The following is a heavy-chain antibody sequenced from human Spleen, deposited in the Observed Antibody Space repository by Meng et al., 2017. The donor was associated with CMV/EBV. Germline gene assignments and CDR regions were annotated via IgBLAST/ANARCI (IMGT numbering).Heavy chain of an antibody. CDR3: ARGATTYYDILTGPSDY. CDR1: GDYLTSYP. J-gene: IGHJ4*02. D-gene: IGHD3-9*01. V-gene: IGHV1-46*01. CDR2: IHPSGGSK. Sequence: VQRVHDRRELKKDGDLLKVYGKEPGDYLTSYPMHRLRQDPGQGVDWMGIIHPSGGSKSYAQKVQGRFTMNSDTSTSRVYMELSSLRSEDTAVYYCARGATTYYDILTGPSDYWGQGTLVTVSS.